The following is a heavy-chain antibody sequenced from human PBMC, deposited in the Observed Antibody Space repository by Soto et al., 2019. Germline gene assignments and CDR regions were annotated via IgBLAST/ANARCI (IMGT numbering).Heavy chain of an antibody. CDR1: GGSISSGGYY. CDR3: ARLSSGERLNFDY. D-gene: IGHD3-10*02. Sequence: QVQLQESGPGLVKSSQTLSLSCTVSGGSISSGGYYWTWIRQHPGKGLEWIGDIHYSGNTYYNTALKSRVTISLDTSKNQFSLKLSSVTAADTAIYYWARLSSGERLNFDYWGQGTLVTVSS. J-gene: IGHJ4*02. CDR2: IHYSGNT. V-gene: IGHV4-31*03.